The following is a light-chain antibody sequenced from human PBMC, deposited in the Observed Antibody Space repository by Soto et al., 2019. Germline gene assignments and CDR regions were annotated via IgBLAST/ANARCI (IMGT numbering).Light chain of an antibody. V-gene: IGLV1-47*02. J-gene: IGLJ2*01. CDR3: AAWDDNLRGYWV. CDR2: TDT. Sequence: QSVLTQPPSASGTPGQRVTISCSGSTSNIGSNYVYWYQHLPGIAPKLLIYTDTQRPSGVPDRFSGSKSGTSASLAISGLRSEDEADYYCAAWDDNLRGYWVFGGGTKLTVL. CDR1: TSNIGSNY.